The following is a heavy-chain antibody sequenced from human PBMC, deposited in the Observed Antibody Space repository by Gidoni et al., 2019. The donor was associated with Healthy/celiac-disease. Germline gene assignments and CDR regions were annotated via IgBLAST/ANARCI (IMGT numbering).Heavy chain of an antibody. D-gene: IGHD1-26*01. CDR1: GYTVPSYG. CDR3: ARGAPFRELTAFDI. V-gene: IGHV1-18*01. J-gene: IGHJ3*02. CDR2: ISAYNCNT. Sequence: QVQLVQAGADGKKPGAAGKVACKAAGYTVPSYGISWVRQAPGQGREWMGWISAYNCNTNSAPKLQGRVTMTTDTSTSTAYMELRSLRSDDTAVYYCARGAPFRELTAFDIWDQGTMVTVSS.